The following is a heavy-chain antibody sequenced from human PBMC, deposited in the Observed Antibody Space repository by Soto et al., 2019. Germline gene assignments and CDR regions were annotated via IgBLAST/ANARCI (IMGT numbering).Heavy chain of an antibody. Sequence: ASVKVSCKASGYTFTSYYMHWVRQAPGQGLEWMGIINPSGGSTSYAQKFQGRVTMTRDTSTSTVYMELSSLRSEDTAVYYCAASGFGYSSGWYGMDVWGQGTTVTVSS. D-gene: IGHD6-19*01. CDR2: INPSGGST. V-gene: IGHV1-46*01. CDR3: AASGFGYSSGWYGMDV. CDR1: GYTFTSYY. J-gene: IGHJ6*02.